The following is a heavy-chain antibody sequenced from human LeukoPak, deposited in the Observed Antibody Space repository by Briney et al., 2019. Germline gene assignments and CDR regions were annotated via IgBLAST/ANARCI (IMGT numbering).Heavy chain of an antibody. J-gene: IGHJ4*02. CDR1: GGSISSYY. CDR2: IYSTGST. Sequence: PSETLSLTCTVSGGSISSYYWSWIRQSAGKGLEWIGRIYSTGSTNYNPSLKSRVTISIDRSKNQFSLRLRSVTAADTAVYYCAREGAEGDYFDYWGQGTLLTVSS. CDR3: AREGAEGDYFDY. D-gene: IGHD3-16*01. V-gene: IGHV4-4*07.